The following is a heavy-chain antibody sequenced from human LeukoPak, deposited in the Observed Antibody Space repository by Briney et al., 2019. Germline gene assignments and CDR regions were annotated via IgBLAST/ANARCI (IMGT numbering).Heavy chain of an antibody. Sequence: PGGSLRLSCIASGFTFSSCAMSWVRQAPGKGLEWVSAISSSGGSTYYADSMKGRFTISRDNSKNTVFLQMNSLRTEDTAVYYCAKDGGLWVSAHWGDSWGRGTLVTVSS. CDR3: AKDGGLWVSAHWGDS. D-gene: IGHD7-27*01. CDR1: GFTFSSCA. J-gene: IGHJ4*02. CDR2: ISSSGGST. V-gene: IGHV3-23*01.